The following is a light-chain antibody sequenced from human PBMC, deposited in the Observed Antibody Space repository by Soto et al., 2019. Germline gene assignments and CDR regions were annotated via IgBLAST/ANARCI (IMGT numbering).Light chain of an antibody. Sequence: DIQMTQSPSSLSLSVGDRVTITCRASQSITNYFNWYQQKPGKAPKLLVYAASSLQSGVPSRFSANGSGTDFTRTISSLQPEDFASYYCQQSDSYPYTFGQGTKLEIK. V-gene: IGKV1-39*01. CDR2: AAS. CDR3: QQSDSYPYT. CDR1: QSITNY. J-gene: IGKJ2*01.